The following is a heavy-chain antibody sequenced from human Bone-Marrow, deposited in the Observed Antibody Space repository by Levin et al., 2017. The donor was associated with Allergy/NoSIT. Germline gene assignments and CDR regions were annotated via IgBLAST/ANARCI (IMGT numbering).Heavy chain of an antibody. V-gene: IGHV3-30-3*01. Sequence: PGGSLRLSCAASGFTFSSHAMHWVRQAPGKGLEWVAVISYDGSNKYYADSVKGRFTISRDNSKNTLYLQMNSLRAEDTAVYYCARGYGRTGDRDFDYWGQGTLVTVSS. D-gene: IGHD7-27*01. CDR1: GFTFSSHA. CDR3: ARGYGRTGDRDFDY. CDR2: ISYDGSNK. J-gene: IGHJ4*02.